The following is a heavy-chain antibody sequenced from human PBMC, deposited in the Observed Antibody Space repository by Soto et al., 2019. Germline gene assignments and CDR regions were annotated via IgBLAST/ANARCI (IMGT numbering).Heavy chain of an antibody. V-gene: IGHV3-15*07. CDR3: TTDPLGRVATTVFAY. J-gene: IGHJ4*02. D-gene: IGHD5-12*01. Sequence: GGSLRLSCAASGFTFSNAWMNWARQAPGKGLEWVGRSKSKTDGGTADDAAPGKGRFTSSRDDSKNTLYLQMNSLKTAATAVYYCTTDPLGRVATTVFAYWGQGTLVTVSS. CDR1: GFTFSNAW. CDR2: SKSKTDGGTA.